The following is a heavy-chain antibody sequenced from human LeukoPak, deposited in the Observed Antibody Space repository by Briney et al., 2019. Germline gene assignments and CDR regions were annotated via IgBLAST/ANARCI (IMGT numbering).Heavy chain of an antibody. D-gene: IGHD3-22*01. J-gene: IGHJ4*02. CDR3: ARRISTYDSSGYSTGDAFDF. CDR1: GGSISSYY. V-gene: IGHV4-39*01. CDR2: VYYGGST. Sequence: SETLSLTCTVSGGSISSYYWGWIRQPPGKGLEWIGIVYYGGSTHYNPSHKGRVTLSVDTSKNQFSLKLTSVTAADTAVYYCARRISTYDSSGYSTGDAFDFWGQGILVTVSS.